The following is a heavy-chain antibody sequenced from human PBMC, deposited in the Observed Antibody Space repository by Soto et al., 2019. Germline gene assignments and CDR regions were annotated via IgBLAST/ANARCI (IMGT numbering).Heavy chain of an antibody. D-gene: IGHD3-10*01. V-gene: IGHV3-23*01. CDR3: AKDGPGGRYNSNYLDE. CDR1: GFTFSSYA. CDR2: ISGSGGST. J-gene: IGHJ4*02. Sequence: GGSLRLSCAASGFTFSSYAMSWVRQAPGKGLEWVSAISGSGGSTYYADSVKGRFTISRDNSKNTLYLQMNSLRAEDTAVYYCAKDGPGGRYNSNYLDEWGEGTLVTVSS.